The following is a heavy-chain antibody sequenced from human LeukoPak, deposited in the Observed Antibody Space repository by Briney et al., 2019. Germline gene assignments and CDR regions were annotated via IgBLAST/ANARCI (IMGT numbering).Heavy chain of an antibody. CDR2: INSDGSST. V-gene: IGHV3-74*01. J-gene: IGHJ6*02. Sequence: PGGSLRLSCAAPGFTFSSYWMHWVRQAPGKGLVWVSRINSDGSSTSYADSVKGRFTISRDNAKNTLYLQMNSLRAEDTAVYYCVPVVSTPGMDVWGQGTTVTVSS. D-gene: IGHD2-2*01. CDR3: VPVVSTPGMDV. CDR1: GFTFSSYW.